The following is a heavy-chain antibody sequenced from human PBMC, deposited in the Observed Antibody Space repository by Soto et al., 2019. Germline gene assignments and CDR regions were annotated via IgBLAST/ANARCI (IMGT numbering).Heavy chain of an antibody. CDR3: ARIAGAYSSGFPFDY. CDR1: WFSLSSSKMC. V-gene: IGHV2-70*11. CDR2: IDWDDDK. Sequence: GAALGTPEQTLGLTCRFRWFSLSSSKMCVSWIRQPPGKALEWLARIDWDDDKYYSTSLKTRLTISKDTSKNQVVLTMTNMDPVDTATYYCARIAGAYSSGFPFDYWGQGTLVTVSS. D-gene: IGHD6-19*01. J-gene: IGHJ4*02.